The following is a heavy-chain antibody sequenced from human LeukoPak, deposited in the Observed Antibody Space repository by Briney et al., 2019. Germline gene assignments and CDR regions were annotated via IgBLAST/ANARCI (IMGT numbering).Heavy chain of an antibody. CDR2: LSSSGSAF. J-gene: IGHJ4*02. Sequence: PGGSLRLSCAASGFTFSSYSMNWVRQAPGKGLEWIAYLSSSGSAFFYADSVKGRFTIARDNAKNSVYLEMNSLRADDTAVYYCARSARLMKGVVEVTALHDWGQGTLVTVSS. CDR3: ARSARLMKGVVEVTALHD. CDR1: GFTFSSYS. D-gene: IGHD3-3*01. V-gene: IGHV3-48*04.